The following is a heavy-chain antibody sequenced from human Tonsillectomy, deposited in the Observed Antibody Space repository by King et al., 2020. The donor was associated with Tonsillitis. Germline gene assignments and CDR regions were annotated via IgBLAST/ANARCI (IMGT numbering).Heavy chain of an antibody. CDR1: GGTFSSYA. Sequence: VQLVESGAEVKKPGSSVKVSCKASGGTFSSYAISWVRQAPGQGLEWMGGIIPIFGTANYAQKFQGRVTITADESTSTAYMGLSSLRSEDTAVYYCASRGQPQPYGGLYTRSNWFDPWGQGTLVTVSS. CDR2: IIPIFGTA. V-gene: IGHV1-69*01. D-gene: IGHD4-23*01. CDR3: ASRGQPQPYGGLYTRSNWFDP. J-gene: IGHJ5*02.